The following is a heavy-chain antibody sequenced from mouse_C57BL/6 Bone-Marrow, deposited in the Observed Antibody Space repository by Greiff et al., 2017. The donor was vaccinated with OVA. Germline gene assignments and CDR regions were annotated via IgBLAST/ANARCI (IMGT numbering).Heavy chain of an antibody. CDR2: ISNGGGST. V-gene: IGHV5-12*01. D-gene: IGHD2-3*01. CDR1: GFTFSDYY. J-gene: IGHJ3*01. CDR3: ARHLDDGFHFAY. Sequence: EVQLVESGGGLVQPGGSLKLSCAASGFTFSDYYMYWVRQTPEKRLEWVAYISNGGGSTYYPDTVKGRFTISSDNAKNTLYLQMSRLKSEDTAMYYCARHLDDGFHFAYWGQGTLVTVSA.